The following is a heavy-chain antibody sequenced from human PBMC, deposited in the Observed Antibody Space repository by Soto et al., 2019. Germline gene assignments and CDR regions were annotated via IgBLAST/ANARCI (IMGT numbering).Heavy chain of an antibody. CDR3: ARDTYYYGSGSYWYYYGMDV. J-gene: IGHJ6*02. CDR2: ISYDGSNK. D-gene: IGHD3-10*01. V-gene: IGHV3-30-3*01. Sequence: PGGSLRLSCAASGFTFSSYAMHWVRQAPGKGLEWVAVISYDGSNKYYADSVKGRFTISRDNSKNTLYLQMNSLRAEDTAVYYCARDTYYYGSGSYWYYYGMDVWGQGTTVTVSS. CDR1: GFTFSSYA.